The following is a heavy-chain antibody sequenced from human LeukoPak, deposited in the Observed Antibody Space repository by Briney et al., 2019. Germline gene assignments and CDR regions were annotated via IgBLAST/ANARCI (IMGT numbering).Heavy chain of an antibody. J-gene: IGHJ4*02. CDR2: ISGSGSST. Sequence: GGSLRLSCAASGFTFATYAMSWVRQAPGRGLEWVSSISGSGSSTSYADSVKGRFTISRDNSKNTLYLQMTSLRAEDTAVFYCAKSPYALGSYGIAGDYWGQGTLVTVSS. V-gene: IGHV3-23*01. CDR1: GFTFATYA. D-gene: IGHD3-10*01. CDR3: AKSPYALGSYGIAGDY.